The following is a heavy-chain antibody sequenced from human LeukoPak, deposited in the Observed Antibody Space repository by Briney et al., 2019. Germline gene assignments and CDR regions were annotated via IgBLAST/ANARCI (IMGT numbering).Heavy chain of an antibody. CDR1: GYTFTGYY. CDR2: INPNSGGT. Sequence: GASVKVSCKASGYTFTGYYMHWVRQAPGQGLEWMGWINPNSGGTNYAQKFQGWVTMTRDTSISTAYMELSRLRSDDTAVYYCARSALSVAGANWFDPWGQGTLVTVSS. CDR3: ARSALSVAGANWFDP. D-gene: IGHD6-19*01. V-gene: IGHV1-2*04. J-gene: IGHJ5*02.